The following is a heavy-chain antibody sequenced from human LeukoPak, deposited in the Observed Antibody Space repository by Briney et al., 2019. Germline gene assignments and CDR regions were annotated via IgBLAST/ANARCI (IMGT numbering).Heavy chain of an antibody. V-gene: IGHV3-23*01. J-gene: IGHJ4*02. CDR2: ISGSGGST. Sequence: TGGSLRLSCAASGLTITSYTMNWVRQAPGKGLEWVSAISGSGGSTYYADSVKGRFTISRDNAKNSLYLQMNSLRAEDTAVYYCAKDYRGGAYYFDYWGQGTLVTVSS. CDR1: GLTITSYT. D-gene: IGHD1-26*01. CDR3: AKDYRGGAYYFDY.